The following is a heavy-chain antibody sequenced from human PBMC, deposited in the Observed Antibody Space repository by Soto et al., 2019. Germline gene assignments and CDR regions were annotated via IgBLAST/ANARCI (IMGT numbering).Heavy chain of an antibody. Sequence: QITLKESGPPLVRPTQTLTLTCAFSGFSLSTSGVGVGWIRQPPGKALEWLAVIYWDDSKHYSPSLRSRLTITKDTSTNQVVLTMTNMDPMDTGTYYCAHKGPEDWPLDYWGQGTLVTVSS. J-gene: IGHJ4*02. CDR2: IYWDDSK. CDR3: AHKGPEDWPLDY. V-gene: IGHV2-5*02. D-gene: IGHD3-9*01. CDR1: GFSLSTSGVG.